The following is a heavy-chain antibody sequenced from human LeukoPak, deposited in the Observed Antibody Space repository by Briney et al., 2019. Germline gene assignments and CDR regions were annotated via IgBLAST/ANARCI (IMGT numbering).Heavy chain of an antibody. D-gene: IGHD3-9*01. J-gene: IGHJ4*02. CDR1: GFTLSSYS. CDR2: ISSSSSYI. Sequence: GGSLRLSCAASGFTLSSYSMNWVRQAPGKGLEWVSSISSSSSYIYYADSVKGRFTISRDNAKNSLYLQMNSLRAEDTAVYYCARSPLRYFDWYFDYWGQGTLVTVSS. V-gene: IGHV3-21*01. CDR3: ARSPLRYFDWYFDY.